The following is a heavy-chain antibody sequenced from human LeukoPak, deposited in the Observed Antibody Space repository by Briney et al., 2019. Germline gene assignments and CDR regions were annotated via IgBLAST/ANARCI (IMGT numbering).Heavy chain of an antibody. V-gene: IGHV4-59*01. Sequence: SETLSLTCTVSGGSISSYYWSWIRQPPGKGLEWIGYIYYSGSTTYNPSLKSRVTISVDTSKNQFSLKLSSVTAADTAAYYCARDRALYKREYYFDYWGQGTLVTVSS. J-gene: IGHJ4*02. D-gene: IGHD1-1*01. CDR2: IYYSGST. CDR1: GGSISSYY. CDR3: ARDRALYKREYYFDY.